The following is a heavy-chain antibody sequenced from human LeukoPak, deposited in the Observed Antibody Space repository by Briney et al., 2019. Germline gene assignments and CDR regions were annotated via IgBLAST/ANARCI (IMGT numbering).Heavy chain of an antibody. CDR1: GGSISSSSYY. Sequence: SETLSLTCTVSGGSISSSSYYWGWIRQPPGKGLEWIGSIYYSGSTYYNPSLKSRVTISVDTSKNQFSLKLSSVTAADTAVYYCASFRYEVRGRSYYGMDVWGQGTTVTVSS. CDR2: IYYSGST. D-gene: IGHD3-10*01. J-gene: IGHJ6*02. CDR3: ASFRYEVRGRSYYGMDV. V-gene: IGHV4-39*07.